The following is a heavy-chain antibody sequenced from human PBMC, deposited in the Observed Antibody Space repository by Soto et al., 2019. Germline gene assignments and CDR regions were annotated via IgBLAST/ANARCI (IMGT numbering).Heavy chain of an antibody. CDR2: ISGSGGST. J-gene: IGHJ5*02. V-gene: IGHV3-23*01. CDR1: GFTFSSYA. CDR3: AKGYEHYDSSGYHP. D-gene: IGHD3-22*01. Sequence: EVQLLESGGGLVQPGGSLRLSCAASGFTFSSYAMSWVRQAPGEGLEWVSAISGSGGSTYYADSVKGRFTISRDNSKNTLYLQMNSLRAEDTAVYYCAKGYEHYDSSGYHPWGQGTLVTVSS.